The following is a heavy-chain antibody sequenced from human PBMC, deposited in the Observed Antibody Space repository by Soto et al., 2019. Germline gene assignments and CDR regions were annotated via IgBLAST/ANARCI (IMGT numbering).Heavy chain of an antibody. D-gene: IGHD3-22*01. CDR3: AREDSIIIPALSDF. CDR2: VSKSDYT. V-gene: IGHV3-21*01. J-gene: IGHJ4*01. Sequence: NPGGSLRLSCAVSGFNFNNYGINWVRQAPGKGLEWVSSVSKSDYTYYSDSVKGRFTISRDNAKNSVSLQMNTLRAEDTAVYYCAREDSIIIPALSDFWGHGTLVTVYS. CDR1: GFNFNNYG.